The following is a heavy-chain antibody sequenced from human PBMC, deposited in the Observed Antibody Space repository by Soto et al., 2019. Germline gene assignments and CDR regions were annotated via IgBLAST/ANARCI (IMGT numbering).Heavy chain of an antibody. J-gene: IGHJ4*02. CDR3: ARRGGSIRRLDY. D-gene: IGHD3-10*01. Sequence: SVKVSCKASGYTFTSYDINCGRQATGQGLEWRGRMNPNTVNTAFAQKFQGRVTMTRDTSRSTAYMQVNSLRSEDTAGYYCARRGGSIRRLDYWGQGTLAPVSS. CDR1: GYTFTSYD. CDR2: MNPNTVNT. V-gene: IGHV1-8*01.